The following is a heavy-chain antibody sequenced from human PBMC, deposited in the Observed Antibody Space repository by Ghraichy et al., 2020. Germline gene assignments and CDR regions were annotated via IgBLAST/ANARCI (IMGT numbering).Heavy chain of an antibody. CDR3: ARTSKWLVQGFDY. Sequence: GESLNISCAASGFTFSSYSMNWVRQAPGKGLEWVSYISSSSSTIYYADSVKGRFTISRDNAKNSLYLQMNSLRDEDTAVYYCARTSKWLVQGFDYWGQGTLVTVSS. CDR1: GFTFSSYS. D-gene: IGHD6-19*01. J-gene: IGHJ4*02. V-gene: IGHV3-48*02. CDR2: ISSSSSTI.